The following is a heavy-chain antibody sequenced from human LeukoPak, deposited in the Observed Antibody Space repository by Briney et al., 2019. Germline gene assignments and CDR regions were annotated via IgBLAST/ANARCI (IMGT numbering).Heavy chain of an antibody. Sequence: SETLSLTCAVYGGSFSGYYWSWIRQPPGKGLEWIGEINHSGSTNYNPSLKSRVTISVDTSKNQFSLKLSSVTAADTAVYYCARGRVARAFDPWGQGTLVTVSS. CDR1: GGSFSGYY. D-gene: IGHD5-12*01. CDR2: INHSGST. J-gene: IGHJ5*02. V-gene: IGHV4-34*01. CDR3: ARGRVARAFDP.